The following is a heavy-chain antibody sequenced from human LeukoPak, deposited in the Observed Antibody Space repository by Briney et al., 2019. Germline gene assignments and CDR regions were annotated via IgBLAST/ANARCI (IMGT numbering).Heavy chain of an antibody. CDR3: AADRYDSSGYYHFDY. J-gene: IGHJ4*02. CDR1: GFTFTSSA. D-gene: IGHD3-22*01. CDR2: IVVGSGNT. Sequence: SVKVSCKASGFTFTSSAVRWVRQARGQRLECIGWIVVGSGNTNYAQNFQERVTITRDMSTSTAYMELSSLRSEDTAVYYCAADRYDSSGYYHFDYWGQGTLVTVSS. V-gene: IGHV1-58*01.